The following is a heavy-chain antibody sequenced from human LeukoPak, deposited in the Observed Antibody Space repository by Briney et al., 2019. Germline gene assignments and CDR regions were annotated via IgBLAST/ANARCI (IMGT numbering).Heavy chain of an antibody. D-gene: IGHD2-2*01. V-gene: IGHV1-18*01. CDR3: ARDPGSVVPAAMAY. J-gene: IGHJ4*02. Sequence: ASVKVSCKASGYTFTSYGISWVRQAPGQGLEWMGWISAYNGNTNYAQKLQGRVTMTTDTSTSTAYMELRSLRSDDTAVYYCARDPGSVVPAAMAYWGQGTLVTVSS. CDR1: GYTFTSYG. CDR2: ISAYNGNT.